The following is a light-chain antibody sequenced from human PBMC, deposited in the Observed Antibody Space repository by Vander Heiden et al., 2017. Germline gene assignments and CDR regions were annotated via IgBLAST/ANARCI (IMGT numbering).Light chain of an antibody. CDR1: SSNIGAGYD. V-gene: IGLV1-40*01. CDR2: GNS. J-gene: IGLJ1*01. Sequence: SVLPPPPSMSRAPGPRVTISCTGSSSNIGAGYDVHGYQQLPGTAPKLLIYGNSNRPSGVPDRFSGSKSGTSASLAITGLQAEDEADYYCQSYDSSLSVLYVFGTGTKVTVL. CDR3: QSYDSSLSVLYV.